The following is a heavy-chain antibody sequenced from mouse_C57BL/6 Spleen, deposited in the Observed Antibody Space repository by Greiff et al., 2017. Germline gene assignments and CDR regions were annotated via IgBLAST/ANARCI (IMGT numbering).Heavy chain of an antibody. CDR3: ARSPDGYYVDY. V-gene: IGHV1-52*01. J-gene: IGHJ2*01. CDR1: GYTFTSYW. CDR2: IDPSDSET. Sequence: VQLQQSGAELVRPGSSVKLSCKASGYTFTSYWMHWVKQRPIQGLEWIGNIDPSDSETHYNQKFKDKATLTVDKSSSTAYMQLSSLTSEDSAVYYCARSPDGYYVDYWGQGTTLTVSS. D-gene: IGHD2-3*01.